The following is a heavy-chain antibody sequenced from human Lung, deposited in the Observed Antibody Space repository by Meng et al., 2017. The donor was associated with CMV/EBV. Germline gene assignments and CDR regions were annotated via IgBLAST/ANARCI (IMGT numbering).Heavy chain of an antibody. CDR3: ARDNNWGTDY. Sequence: ASXXVSCKASGYSFTAHYFHWVRQPPGQGREWMGWIHPHRGVTNYAQQFQGRVTLTRDTSINTGYMELTRLTSDDTAVYYCARDNNWGTDYWGQGTLVTVSS. D-gene: IGHD1-1*01. J-gene: IGHJ4*02. V-gene: IGHV1-2*02. CDR1: GYSFTAHY. CDR2: IHPHRGVT.